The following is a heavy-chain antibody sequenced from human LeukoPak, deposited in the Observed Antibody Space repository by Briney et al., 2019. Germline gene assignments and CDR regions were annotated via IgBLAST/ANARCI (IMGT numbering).Heavy chain of an antibody. CDR2: ISSSSSTI. D-gene: IGHD1-7*01. V-gene: IGHV3-48*01. J-gene: IGHJ4*02. CDR3: ASRNYYFDY. Sequence: GGSLRLSCAASGFTFSSYSMNWVRQAPGKGLEWVSYISSSSSTIYYADSVKGRFTTSRDNAKNSLYLQMNRMRAEDTAVYYCASRNYYFDYWGQGTLVTVSS. CDR1: GFTFSSYS.